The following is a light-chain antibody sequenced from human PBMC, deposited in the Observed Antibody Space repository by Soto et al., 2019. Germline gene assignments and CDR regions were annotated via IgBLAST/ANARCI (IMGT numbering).Light chain of an antibody. J-gene: IGKJ2*01. V-gene: IGKV3-20*01. Sequence: EIVLTQSPGTLSLSPGERAILSCRASQSVISSYLAWYQQKPGQAPRLLIYGTSTRATGIPDRVSGSGSGTDFRLTISRLEPEDFAVYYCQQYGGSPPYTFGQGTKLEIK. CDR1: QSVISSY. CDR3: QQYGGSPPYT. CDR2: GTS.